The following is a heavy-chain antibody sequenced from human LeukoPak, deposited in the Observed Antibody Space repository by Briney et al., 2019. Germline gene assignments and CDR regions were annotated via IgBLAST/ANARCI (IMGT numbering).Heavy chain of an antibody. CDR2: LYYSGTT. Sequence: SETLSLTCTVSGVSISDYYWSWIRQPPGKGLEWIGFLYYSGTTNYNPSPKSRVTTSVDTSKNQFSLELSSVTAADTAVYYCASLRGVGYGEETWGQGTLVTVSS. CDR1: GVSISDYY. D-gene: IGHD5-12*01. V-gene: IGHV4-59*08. CDR3: ASLRGVGYGEET. J-gene: IGHJ5*02.